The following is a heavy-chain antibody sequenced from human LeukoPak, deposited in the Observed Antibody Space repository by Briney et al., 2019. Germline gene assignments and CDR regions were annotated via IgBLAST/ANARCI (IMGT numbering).Heavy chain of an antibody. CDR3: ARRGPNWGFFDY. CDR2: ISGSGDTT. Sequence: GGSQRLSCAASGFSFSNHAMTWVRQAPGKGLEWVSTISGSGDTTYYADSVKGRFTTSGVNSKNTLYLQMSSLRAEDTALYYCARRGPNWGFFDYWGRGTLVTVSS. J-gene: IGHJ4*02. D-gene: IGHD7-27*01. V-gene: IGHV3-23*01. CDR1: GFSFSNHA.